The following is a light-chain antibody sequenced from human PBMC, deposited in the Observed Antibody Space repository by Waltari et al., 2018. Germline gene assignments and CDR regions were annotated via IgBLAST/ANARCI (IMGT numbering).Light chain of an antibody. CDR2: KIA. CDR3: MQVTQLPLFRYT. V-gene: IGKV2-24*01. CDR1: QSLGHSDGNTY. Sequence: IVMTQTPLSSPVTLGQPASISCRSSQSLGHSDGNTYLSWLQQRPGQPPRLLNYKIATRFSGVPDRFSGSGAGTDFTLKISRVEAEDVGVYFCMQVTQLPLFRYTFGQGTKLEIK. J-gene: IGKJ2*01.